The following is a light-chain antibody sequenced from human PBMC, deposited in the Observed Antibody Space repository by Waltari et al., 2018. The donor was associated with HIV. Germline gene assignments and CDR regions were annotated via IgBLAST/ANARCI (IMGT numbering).Light chain of an antibody. CDR2: DVS. CDR3: LQYDDLPLT. J-gene: IGKJ4*01. Sequence: DIQMTQSPSSLSASVGDRVTITCQASQHIATTLNWFQKKPGKAPNSLIYDVSKLETGVPSRFTGGGSGATFTFTITSLRPEDIATYYCLQYDDLPLTFGGGTKVELK. V-gene: IGKV1-33*01. CDR1: QHIATT.